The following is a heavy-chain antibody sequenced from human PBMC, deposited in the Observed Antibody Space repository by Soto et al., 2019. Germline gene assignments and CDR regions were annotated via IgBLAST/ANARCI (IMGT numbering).Heavy chain of an antibody. CDR2: ISGSGGST. D-gene: IGHD4-4*01. CDR1: GFTFSSYA. Sequence: GGSLRLSCAASGFTFSSYAMSWVRQAPGKGLEWVSAISGSGGSTYYADSVKGRFTISRDNSKNTLYLQMNSLRAEDTAVYYCAYTLPRGTVTTIDFDYWGQGTLVTVSS. V-gene: IGHV3-23*01. J-gene: IGHJ4*02. CDR3: AYTLPRGTVTTIDFDY.